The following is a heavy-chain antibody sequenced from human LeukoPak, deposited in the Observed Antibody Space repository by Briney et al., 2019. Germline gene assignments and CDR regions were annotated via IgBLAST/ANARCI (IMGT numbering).Heavy chain of an antibody. Sequence: SETLSLTRTVSGGSISSGGYYWSWIRQHPGKGLEWIGYIYYSGSTYYNPSLKSRVTISVDTSKNQFSLKLSSVTAADTAVYYCARISGWDYFDYWGQGTLVTVSS. CDR2: IYYSGST. D-gene: IGHD6-19*01. V-gene: IGHV4-31*03. J-gene: IGHJ4*02. CDR3: ARISGWDYFDY. CDR1: GGSISSGGYY.